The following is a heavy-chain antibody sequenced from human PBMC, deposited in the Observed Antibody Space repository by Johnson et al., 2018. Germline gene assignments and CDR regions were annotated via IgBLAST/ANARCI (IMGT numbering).Heavy chain of an antibody. CDR2: IGTAGDT. CDR1: GFTFSSYD. D-gene: IGHD6-13*01. V-gene: IGHV3-13*01. CDR3: ARGSSSWYVKGDAFDI. Sequence: EVQLVESGGGLVQPGGSLRLSCAASGFTFSSYDMHWVRQATGKGLEWVSAIGTAGDTYYPGSVKGRFTISRENAKNSLYLQMNSLRAGDTAVYYCARGSSSWYVKGDAFDIWGQGTMVTVSS. J-gene: IGHJ3*02.